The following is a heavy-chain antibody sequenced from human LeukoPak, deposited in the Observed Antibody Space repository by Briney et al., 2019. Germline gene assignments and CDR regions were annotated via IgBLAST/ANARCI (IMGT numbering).Heavy chain of an antibody. D-gene: IGHD4-17*01. V-gene: IGHV4-39*07. Sequence: PSETLSLTCTVSGGSISSSSYYWGWIRQPPGKGLEWIGSIYYSGSTYYNPSLKSRVTISVDTSKNQFSLKLSSVTAADTAVYYCARDCLEDSTVTTCYWGQGTLVTVSS. CDR3: ARDCLEDSTVTTCY. J-gene: IGHJ4*02. CDR2: IYYSGST. CDR1: GGSISSSSYY.